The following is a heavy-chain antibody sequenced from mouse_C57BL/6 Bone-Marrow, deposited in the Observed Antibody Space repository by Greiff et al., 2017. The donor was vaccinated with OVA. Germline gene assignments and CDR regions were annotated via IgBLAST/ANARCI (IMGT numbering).Heavy chain of an antibody. CDR2: ISSGSSTI. J-gene: IGHJ4*01. Sequence: EVKLEESGGGLVKPGGSLKLSCAASGFTFSDYGMHWVRQAPEKGLEWVAYISSGSSTIYYADTVKGRFTISRDNAKNTLFLQMTSLRSEDTAMYYCARPGWLLPYYAMDYWGQGTSVTVSS. CDR1: GFTFSDYG. CDR3: ARPGWLLPYYAMDY. V-gene: IGHV5-17*01. D-gene: IGHD2-3*01.